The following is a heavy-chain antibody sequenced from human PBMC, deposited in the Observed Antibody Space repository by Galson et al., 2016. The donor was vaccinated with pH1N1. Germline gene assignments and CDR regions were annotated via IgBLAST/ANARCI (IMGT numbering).Heavy chain of an antibody. D-gene: IGHD4-23*01. V-gene: IGHV1-69*05. CDR2: ITPLSGTT. J-gene: IGHJ5*02. Sequence: SVKVSCKASGGTFRNYAVTWVRQAPGQGLEWMAGITPLSGTTNYAQKFQGRVTVTTDESTTTAYMELNSLTSADTALYYCARVKFTTVESWVDPWGQGTLVTVSS. CDR3: ARVKFTTVESWVDP. CDR1: GGTFRNYA.